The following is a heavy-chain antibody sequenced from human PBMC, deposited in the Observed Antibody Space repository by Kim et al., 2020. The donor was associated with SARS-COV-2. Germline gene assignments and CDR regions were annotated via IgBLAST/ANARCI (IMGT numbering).Heavy chain of an antibody. J-gene: IGHJ4*02. CDR3: ARAGDGSGWYLDY. CDR1: GGSFSGYY. D-gene: IGHD6-19*01. Sequence: SETLSLTCAVYGGSFSGYYWSWIRQPPGKGLEWIGEINHSGSTNYNPSLKSRVTISVDTSKNQFSLKLSSVTAADTAVYYCARAGDGSGWYLDYWGQGTLVTVSS. V-gene: IGHV4-34*01. CDR2: INHSGST.